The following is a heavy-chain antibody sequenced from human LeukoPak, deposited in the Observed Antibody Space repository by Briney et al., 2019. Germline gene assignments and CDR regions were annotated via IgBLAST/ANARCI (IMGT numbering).Heavy chain of an antibody. CDR1: GGSISSSSYY. CDR3: ARHFPDYGDSGPHAFDI. Sequence: SETLSLTCTVSGGSISSSSYYWGWIRQPPGKGLEWIGSIYYSGSTYYNPSLKSRVTISVDTSKNQFSLKLSSVTAADTAVYYCARHFPDYGDSGPHAFDIWGQGTMVTVSS. J-gene: IGHJ3*02. CDR2: IYYSGST. D-gene: IGHD4-17*01. V-gene: IGHV4-39*01.